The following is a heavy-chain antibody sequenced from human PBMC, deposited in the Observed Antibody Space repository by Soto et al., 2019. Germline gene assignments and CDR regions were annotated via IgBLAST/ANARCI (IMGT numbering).Heavy chain of an antibody. J-gene: IGHJ5*02. Sequence: SVKVSCKASGDTFNSYGITWVRQAPGQGLEWMGGIIPKFGITNYAQKFQGRVTITADESTSAAYMELSSLRSEDTAVYYCAREGDNWFDPWAQGTLVTVSS. CDR2: IIPKFGIT. CDR1: GDTFNSYG. CDR3: AREGDNWFDP. V-gene: IGHV1-69*13.